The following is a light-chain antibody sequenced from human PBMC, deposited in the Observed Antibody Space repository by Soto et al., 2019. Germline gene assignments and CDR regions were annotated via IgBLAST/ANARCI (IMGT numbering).Light chain of an antibody. CDR1: QSVNSNY. CDR3: HQFGSDSLFT. Sequence: EIVLTQSPGTLSLSPGERATLSCRASQSVNSNYLAWYQQKPGQAPRLLIYGASTRATGIPDRFSGSGSGTDFTLTISRREPEDFAVYYCHQFGSDSLFTFGPGTKVDI. V-gene: IGKV3-20*01. J-gene: IGKJ3*01. CDR2: GAS.